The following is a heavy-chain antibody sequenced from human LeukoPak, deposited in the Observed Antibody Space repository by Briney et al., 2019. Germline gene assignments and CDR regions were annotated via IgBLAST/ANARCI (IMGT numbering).Heavy chain of an antibody. Sequence: SETLSLTCAVYGGSFSGYYWSWIRQPPGKGLEWIGEINHSGSTNYNPSLKSRVTISVDTSKNQFSLKLSSVTAADTAVYYCARQGPYSGSYRGWFDPWGLGTLVTVSS. V-gene: IGHV4-34*01. CDR3: ARQGPYSGSYRGWFDP. CDR1: GGSFSGYY. CDR2: INHSGST. J-gene: IGHJ5*02. D-gene: IGHD1-26*01.